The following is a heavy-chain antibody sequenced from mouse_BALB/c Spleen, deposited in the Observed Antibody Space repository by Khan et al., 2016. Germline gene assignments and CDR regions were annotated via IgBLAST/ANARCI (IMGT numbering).Heavy chain of an antibody. CDR3: ARGAGRAY. CDR1: GYSITSDYA. CDR2: ISYSGST. J-gene: IGHJ3*01. V-gene: IGHV3-2*02. D-gene: IGHD6-1*01. Sequence: EVQLQESGPGLVKPSQSLSLTCTVTGYSITSDYAWNWIRQFPGNKLEWMGYISYSGSTSYNPSLKSRISITRDTSKNQFFLQLNSVTTEDRATYYCARGAGRAYWGRGTKVTVSA.